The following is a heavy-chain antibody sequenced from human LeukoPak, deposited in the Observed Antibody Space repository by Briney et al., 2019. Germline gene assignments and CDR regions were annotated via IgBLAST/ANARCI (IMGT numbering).Heavy chain of an antibody. Sequence: ASVKVSCKASGYTFTSYYMHWVRQAPGQGLEWMGIINPSGGSTSYAQKFQGRVTMTRDTSTSTVYMELSSLRSEDTAVYYCASSEYCSGGSCYGDYWGQGTLVTVSS. CDR3: ASSEYCSGGSCYGDY. D-gene: IGHD2-15*01. CDR2: INPSGGST. V-gene: IGHV1-46*01. J-gene: IGHJ4*02. CDR1: GYTFTSYY.